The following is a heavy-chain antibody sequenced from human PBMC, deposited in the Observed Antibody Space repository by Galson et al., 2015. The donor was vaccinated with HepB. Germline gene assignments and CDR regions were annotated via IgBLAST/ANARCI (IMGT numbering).Heavy chain of an antibody. CDR2: ISSSSSTI. CDR3: ARDRYYDSSGFSFSVTQN. CDR1: GFTFSSYS. V-gene: IGHV3-48*02. D-gene: IGHD3-22*01. Sequence: SLRLSCAASGFTFSSYSMNWVRQAPGKGLEWVSYISSSSSTIYYADSVKGRFTISRDNAKNSLYLQMNSLRDEGTAVYYCARDRYYDSSGFSFSVTQNWGQGTLVTVSS. J-gene: IGHJ4*02.